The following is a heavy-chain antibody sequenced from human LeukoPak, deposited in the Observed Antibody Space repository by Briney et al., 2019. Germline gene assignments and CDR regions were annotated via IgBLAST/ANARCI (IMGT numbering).Heavy chain of an antibody. CDR3: ARGRSDFRYYYYYMDV. J-gene: IGHJ6*03. D-gene: IGHD3-10*01. CDR2: IYDIGST. CDR1: GGSISGHY. Sequence: SETLSLTCTVCGGSISGHYWTWIRQPPGKGLEWIGYIYDIGSTTYNPSLKSRVTISVDTSKNQFSLKLSSVTAADTAVYYCARGRSDFRYYYYYMDVWGKGTTVTVSS. V-gene: IGHV4-59*11.